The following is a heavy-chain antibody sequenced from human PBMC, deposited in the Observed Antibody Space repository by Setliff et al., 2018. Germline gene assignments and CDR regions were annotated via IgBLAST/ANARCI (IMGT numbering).Heavy chain of an antibody. V-gene: IGHV1-18*01. J-gene: IGHJ6*03. D-gene: IGHD3-22*01. CDR2: ISTYNGKT. CDR3: AREGRRYYDSSGYYYDPYYYYYMDV. Sequence: ASVKVSCKASGGTFSSYGFSWVRQAPGQGLEWMGWISTYNGKTNYAQKFQGRVTMTTDTSTSTAYMELRSLTSDDTAVYYCAREGRRYYDSSGYYYDPYYYYYMDVWGKGTTVTVSS. CDR1: GGTFSSYG.